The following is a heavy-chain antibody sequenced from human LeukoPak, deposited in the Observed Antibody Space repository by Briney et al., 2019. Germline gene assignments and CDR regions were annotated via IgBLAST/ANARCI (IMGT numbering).Heavy chain of an antibody. CDR3: ARDREVNWFDS. D-gene: IGHD1-26*01. J-gene: IGHJ5*01. CDR1: GFTFSDYY. V-gene: IGHV3-11*04. CDR2: ISSSGSTI. Sequence: GGSLRLSCAASGFTFSDYYMSWIRQAPGKGLEWVSYISSSGSTIYYADSVKGRFTISRDNAKNSLYLQMTNIRVEDTAVYYCARDREVNWFDSWGQGTLVTVSS.